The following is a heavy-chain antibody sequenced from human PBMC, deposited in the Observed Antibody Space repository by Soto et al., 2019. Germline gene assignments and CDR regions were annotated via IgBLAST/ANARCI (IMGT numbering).Heavy chain of an antibody. CDR1: GITFTDHW. CDR2: INNDGSGT. V-gene: IGHV3-74*01. J-gene: IGHJ4*02. CDR3: GSVFEH. Sequence: EAQLVESGGGLVQPGGSLRLSCAASGITFTDHWMHWVRQVPGKGLVWVSRINNDGSGTSYADSVKGRFTISRDNAKNTLFLQMNSLRAEDTAVYYCGSVFEHWGQGVLVTVSS.